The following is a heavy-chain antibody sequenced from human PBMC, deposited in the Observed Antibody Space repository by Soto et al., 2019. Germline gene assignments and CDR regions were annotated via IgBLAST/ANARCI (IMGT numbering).Heavy chain of an antibody. J-gene: IGHJ6*02. V-gene: IGHV5-51*01. Sequence: PGESLKISCNGSGYSFTSYWICWVRQMPWKGLEWMGIIYPGDSDTRYSPSFQGQVTISADKSISTAYLQWSSLKASDTAMYYCARAYYDILTGKLSYYYGMDVWGQGTTVTVSS. CDR1: GYSFTSYW. D-gene: IGHD3-9*01. CDR3: ARAYYDILTGKLSYYYGMDV. CDR2: IYPGDSDT.